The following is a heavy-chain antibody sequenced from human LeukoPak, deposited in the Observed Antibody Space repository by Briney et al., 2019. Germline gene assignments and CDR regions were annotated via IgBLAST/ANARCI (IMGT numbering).Heavy chain of an antibody. CDR3: ATRGVVIRVILVGFDKEAYYFDS. D-gene: IGHD3-22*01. Sequence: GGSPRPSFAVSGTTLSNYGMSWVRQAPGKGLERVAGIIGGAGGTTSPASVKGRFTNSRDNNKNTLFLQMHSLRPEDTAVYFCATRGVVIRVILVGFDKEAYYFDSWGQGALVTVSS. J-gene: IGHJ4*02. CDR2: IIGGAGGT. CDR1: GTTLSNYG. V-gene: IGHV3-23*01.